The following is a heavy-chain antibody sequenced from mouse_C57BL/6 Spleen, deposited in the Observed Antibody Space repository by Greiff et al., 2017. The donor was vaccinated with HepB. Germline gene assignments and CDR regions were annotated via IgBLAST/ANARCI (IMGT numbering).Heavy chain of an antibody. CDR1: GYTFTSYW. CDR2: IDPSDSYT. D-gene: IGHD1-1*01. V-gene: IGHV1-59*01. Sequence: QVQLQQPGAELVRPGTSVKLSCKASGYTFTSYWMHWVKQRPGQGLEWIGVIDPSDSYTNYNQKFKGKATLTVDTSSSTAYMQLSSLTSEDSAVYYCARFHYGSRDYWGQGTTLTVSS. CDR3: ARFHYGSRDY. J-gene: IGHJ2*01.